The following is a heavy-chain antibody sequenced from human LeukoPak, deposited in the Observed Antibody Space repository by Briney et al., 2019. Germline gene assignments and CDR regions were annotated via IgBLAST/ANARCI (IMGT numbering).Heavy chain of an antibody. J-gene: IGHJ4*02. D-gene: IGHD5-18*01. CDR1: GFTFSGYS. Sequence: GGSLRLSCAASGFTFSGYSMDWVRQAPGKGPEWVSSISSSSSYIYYADSVKGRFTVSRDNARNSVYLQMNSLRVEDTAVYYCVRGRYNYGYIFDYWGQGTLVTVSS. CDR3: VRGRYNYGYIFDY. CDR2: ISSSSSYI. V-gene: IGHV3-21*01.